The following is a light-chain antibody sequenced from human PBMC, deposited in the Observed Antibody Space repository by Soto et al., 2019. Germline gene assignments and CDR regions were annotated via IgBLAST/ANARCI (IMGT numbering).Light chain of an antibody. J-gene: IGKJ2*01. CDR1: QSVSSSY. Sequence: EIVLTQPPGTLSLSPGERATLSCRASQSVSSSYLAWYQQKTGQAPRILIYGESTRATCIPDRLSGSGSGTDVNLTIRRLEPEDVAVYYCQKYGSSAYTFGLGTQVDIK. CDR2: GES. V-gene: IGKV3-20*01. CDR3: QKYGSSAYT.